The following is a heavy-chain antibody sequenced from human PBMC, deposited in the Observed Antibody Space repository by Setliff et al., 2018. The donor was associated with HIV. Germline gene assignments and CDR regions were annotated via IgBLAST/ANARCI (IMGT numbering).Heavy chain of an antibody. J-gene: IGHJ6*02. V-gene: IGHV1-18*01. CDR2: ISGYNGNT. CDR1: GCTFTTYG. CDR3: VRIEFSGWVGFYYFDMDV. Sequence: ASVKVSCKASGCTFTTYGITWVRQAPGQGLEWMGWISGYNGNTNYAQKFQGRVTMTTDTSTNTAYMELRSLRSDDTAVYYCVRIEFSGWVGFYYFDMDVWGQGTTVTVSS. D-gene: IGHD6-19*01.